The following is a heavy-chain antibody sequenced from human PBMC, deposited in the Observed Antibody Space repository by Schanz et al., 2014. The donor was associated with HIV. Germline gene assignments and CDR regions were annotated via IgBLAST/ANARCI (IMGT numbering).Heavy chain of an antibody. CDR3: ARMSSSGWSLPPFPF. CDR1: GRILSSLG. Sequence: QVQLVESGGGGVQPGRGRRGRGEASGRILSSLGRDWVRQAPGKGLEWVAFISYDGSTEYYADSVKGRFTISRDNAKSSLYLQMNSLRVEDSAVYFCARMSSSGWSLPPFPFWPQGTLVTVSA. J-gene: IGHJ3*01. V-gene: IGHV3-30*03. CDR2: ISYDGSTE. D-gene: IGHD6-13*01.